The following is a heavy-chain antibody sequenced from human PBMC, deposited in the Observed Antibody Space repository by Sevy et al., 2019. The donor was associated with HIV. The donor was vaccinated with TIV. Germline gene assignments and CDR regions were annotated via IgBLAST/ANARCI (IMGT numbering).Heavy chain of an antibody. CDR3: ATVVGSGNPNFDY. CDR1: GFTFSDYY. Sequence: GGSLRLSCVGSGFTFSDYYITWVRQAPGKGLEWISYISGDGSIIHYADSVKGRITVSRDTAGNSLFLQMNNLRADDTAKYFCATVVGSGNPNFDYWGKGTLVTVSS. V-gene: IGHV3-11*01. J-gene: IGHJ4*02. D-gene: IGHD1-26*01. CDR2: ISGDGSII.